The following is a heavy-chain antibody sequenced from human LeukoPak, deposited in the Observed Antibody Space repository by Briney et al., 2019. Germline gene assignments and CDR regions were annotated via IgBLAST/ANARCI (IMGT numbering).Heavy chain of an antibody. CDR2: IYYSGST. J-gene: IGHJ5*02. CDR1: GGSISSSSYY. Sequence: SETLSLTCTVSGGSISSSSYYWGWIRQPPGKGLEWIGSIYYSGSTYYNPSLKSRVTISVDTSKNQFSLKLGSVTAADTAVYYCASKAVAGTFSRFDPWGQGTLVTVSS. CDR3: ASKAVAGTFSRFDP. V-gene: IGHV4-39*01. D-gene: IGHD6-19*01.